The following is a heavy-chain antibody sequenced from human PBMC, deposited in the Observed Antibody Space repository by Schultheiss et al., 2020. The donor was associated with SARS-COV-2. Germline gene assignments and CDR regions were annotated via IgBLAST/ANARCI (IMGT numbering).Heavy chain of an antibody. V-gene: IGHV3-23*01. CDR3: AKGPMVRGVITWFDP. CDR2: ISVGGGGT. D-gene: IGHD3-10*01. J-gene: IGHJ5*02. Sequence: GESLKISCAASGFSFSSYAMSWVRQAPGKGLEWVSGISVGGGGTYYAGSVKGRFTISRDDSNNNLYLQMNRLRAEDTAIYYCAKGPMVRGVITWFDPWGQGTLVTVSS. CDR1: GFSFSSYA.